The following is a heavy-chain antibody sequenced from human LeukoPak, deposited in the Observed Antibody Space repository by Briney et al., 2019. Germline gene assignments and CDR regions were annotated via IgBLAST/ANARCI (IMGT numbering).Heavy chain of an antibody. J-gene: IGHJ4*02. CDR1: GASISSGGYY. Sequence: SETLSLTCTVSGASISSGGYYWSWIRQHPGKGLEWIGFIYSSGFTYYNPSLKSRVAISVGTSEDQLSLKLSSVTAADTAVYYCARGNYYYGDYWGQGTLVTVSS. V-gene: IGHV4-31*03. D-gene: IGHD3-10*01. CDR3: ARGNYYYGDY. CDR2: IYSSGFT.